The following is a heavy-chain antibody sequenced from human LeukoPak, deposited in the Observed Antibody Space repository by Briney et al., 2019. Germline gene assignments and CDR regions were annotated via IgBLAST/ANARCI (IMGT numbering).Heavy chain of an antibody. CDR2: ISVDGGST. V-gene: IGHV3-43*02. CDR3: AKTYCGGDCYSRALAFDI. D-gene: IGHD2-21*02. CDR1: GFTFDDYA. J-gene: IGHJ3*02. Sequence: GGSLRLSCAASGFTFDDYAMHWVRQAPGKGLEWVSLISVDGGSTYYADSVKGRFTISRDNSKNSLYLQMNSLRTEDTALYYCAKTYCGGDCYSRALAFDIWGQGTMVTVSS.